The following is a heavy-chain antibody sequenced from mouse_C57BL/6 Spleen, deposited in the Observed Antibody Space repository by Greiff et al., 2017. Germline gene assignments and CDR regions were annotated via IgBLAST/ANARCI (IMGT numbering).Heavy chain of an antibody. D-gene: IGHD3-2*02. CDR1: GYTFTDYY. CDR3: ARRGAQAYFDY. J-gene: IGHJ2*01. CDR2: LYPGSGNT. V-gene: IGHV1-76*01. Sequence: VQLQQSGAELVRPGASVKLSCKASGYTFTDYYINWVKQRPGQGLEWIARLYPGSGNTYYNEKFKGKATLTAEKSSSTAYMQLSSLTSEDSAVXFCARRGAQAYFDYWGKGTTLTVSS.